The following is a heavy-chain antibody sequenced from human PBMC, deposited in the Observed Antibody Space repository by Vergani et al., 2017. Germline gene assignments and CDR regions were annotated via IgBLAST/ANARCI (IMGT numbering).Heavy chain of an antibody. J-gene: IGHJ6*02. Sequence: EVQLVESGGGLVKPGGSLRLSCAASGFTFSSYAMSWVRQAPGKGLEWVSAISGSGGSTYYADSVKGRFTISRDNSKNTLYLQMNSLRAEDTAVYYCARGDSSGWAYYYYYGMDVWGQGTTVTVSS. D-gene: IGHD6-19*01. CDR3: ARGDSSGWAYYYYYGMDV. V-gene: IGHV3-23*04. CDR1: GFTFSSYA. CDR2: ISGSGGST.